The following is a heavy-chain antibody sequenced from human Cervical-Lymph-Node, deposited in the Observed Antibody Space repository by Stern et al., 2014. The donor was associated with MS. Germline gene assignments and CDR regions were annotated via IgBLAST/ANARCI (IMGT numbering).Heavy chain of an antibody. V-gene: IGHV3-66*02. CDR2: LFSGGST. D-gene: IGHD1-26*01. Sequence: EVQLEESGGGLVQPGGSLRLSCAASGFSVSYNYMSWVRQAPGKGLEWVSVLFSGGSTYYVDSVRGRFTISRDSSKNTLYLQMNSLRVEDTAVYYCARSWEPPTLDYWGQGTLVTVSS. CDR1: GFSVSYNY. J-gene: IGHJ4*02. CDR3: ARSWEPPTLDY.